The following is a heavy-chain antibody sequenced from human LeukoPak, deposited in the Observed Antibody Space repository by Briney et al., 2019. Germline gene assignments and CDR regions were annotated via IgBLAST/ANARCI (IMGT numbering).Heavy chain of an antibody. CDR1: GGSISSGSYY. J-gene: IGHJ4*02. CDR2: IYTSGST. D-gene: IGHD1-1*01. V-gene: IGHV4-61*02. CDR3: AREAERRIVN. Sequence: PSQTLSLTCTVSGGSISSGSYYWSWIRQPAGKGLEWIGRIYTSGSTNYNPSLKSRVTISVDTSKNQFSLKLSSVTAADTAVYFCAREAERRIVNWGRGTLVTVSS.